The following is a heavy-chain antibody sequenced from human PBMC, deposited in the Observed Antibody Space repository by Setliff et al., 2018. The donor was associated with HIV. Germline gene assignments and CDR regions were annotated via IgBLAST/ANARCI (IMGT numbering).Heavy chain of an antibody. CDR1: GSTFITYH. CDR2: INPNTGST. D-gene: IGHD1-20*01. J-gene: IGHJ4*02. Sequence: ASVKVSCKASGSTFITYHVHWVRQAPGQGLEWMGIINPNTGSTSYAQKFQGRVTMTSDTSTSTVYMELSSLRSEDTAVYYCARSQITYRNFDHWCQGTMVTVSS. V-gene: IGHV1-46*01. CDR3: ARSQITYRNFDH.